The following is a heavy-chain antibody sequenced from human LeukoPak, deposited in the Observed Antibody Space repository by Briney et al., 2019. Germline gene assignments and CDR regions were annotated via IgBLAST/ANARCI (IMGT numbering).Heavy chain of an antibody. CDR3: ARVALDSSYYYYYYYMDV. V-gene: IGHV1-69*05. CDR2: IIPIFGTA. D-gene: IGHD6-6*01. CDR1: GGTFTSYA. Sequence: SVKVSCKASGGTFTSYAISWVRQAPGQGLEWMGGIIPIFGTANYAQKFQGRVTITTDESTSTAYMELSSLRSEDTAVYYCARVALDSSYYYYYYYMDVWGKGTTVTVSS. J-gene: IGHJ6*03.